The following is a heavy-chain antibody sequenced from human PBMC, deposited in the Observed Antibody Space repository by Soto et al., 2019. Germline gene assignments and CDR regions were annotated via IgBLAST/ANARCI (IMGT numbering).Heavy chain of an antibody. Sequence: ASVKVSCKASGYTFTSYGISWVRQAPGQGLEWMGWISAYNGNTNYAQKLQGRVTMTTDTSTSTAYMELRSLRSDDTAVYYCARDPLAGQPPSEAAGTGVHPWGQGTLVTVSP. CDR1: GYTFTSYG. D-gene: IGHD6-13*01. V-gene: IGHV1-18*01. CDR2: ISAYNGNT. J-gene: IGHJ5*02. CDR3: ARDPLAGQPPSEAAGTGVHP.